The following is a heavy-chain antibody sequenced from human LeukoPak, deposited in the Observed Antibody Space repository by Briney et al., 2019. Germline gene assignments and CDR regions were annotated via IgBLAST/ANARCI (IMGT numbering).Heavy chain of an antibody. J-gene: IGHJ6*03. CDR2: IKQDGSEK. CDR1: GFTFSSYW. D-gene: IGHD2-15*01. V-gene: IGHV3-7*01. CDR3: ARDGYCSGGSCYYYYYYMDV. Sequence: GGSLGLSCAASGFTFSSYWMSWVRQAPGKGLEWVANIKQDGSEKYYVDSVKGRFTISRDNAKNSLYLQMNSLRAEDTAVYYCARDGYCSGGSCYYYYYYMDVWGKGTTVTVSS.